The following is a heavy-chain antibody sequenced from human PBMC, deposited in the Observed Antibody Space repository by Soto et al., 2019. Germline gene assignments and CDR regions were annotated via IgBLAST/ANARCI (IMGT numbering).Heavy chain of an antibody. Sequence: QVQLQESGPGLVKPSQTLSLTCTVSGGSISSGGYYWTWIRQHAGKGLEWIGYIYYTESIYYNPSRKSRVTISVDTSKNQFSLKLSSVTAADTAVYYCARDLRFRGFYGMDVWGQGTTVTVSS. D-gene: IGHD3-10*01. CDR3: ARDLRFRGFYGMDV. J-gene: IGHJ6*02. CDR2: IYYTESI. V-gene: IGHV4-31*03. CDR1: GGSISSGGYY.